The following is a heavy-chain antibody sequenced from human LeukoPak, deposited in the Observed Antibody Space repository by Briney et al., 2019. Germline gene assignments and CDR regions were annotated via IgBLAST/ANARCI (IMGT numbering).Heavy chain of an antibody. CDR3: ATGPLKPYSSPSVPSFDY. V-gene: IGHV1-24*01. D-gene: IGHD6-6*01. CDR1: GYTLTELS. CDR2: FDPEDGET. J-gene: IGHJ4*02. Sequence: GASVKVSCKVSGYTLTELSMHWVRQAPGKGLDWMGGFDPEDGETIYAQKFQGRVTMTEDTSTDTAYMELTSLRSEDTAVYFCATGPLKPYSSPSVPSFDYWGQGTLVTVSS.